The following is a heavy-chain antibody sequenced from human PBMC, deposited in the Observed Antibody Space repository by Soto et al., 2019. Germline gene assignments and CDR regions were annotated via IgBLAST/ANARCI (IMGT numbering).Heavy chain of an antibody. CDR2: ISYDGSNK. D-gene: IGHD3-16*01. V-gene: IGHV3-30*18. Sequence: QVQLVESGGGVVQPGRSLRLSCAASGFTFSSYGMHWVRQAPGKGLEWVAVISYDGSNKYYADSVKGRFTISRDNSKNTLYMQMNSLRSEDTAVEYCANSGYDYIWGRGNYYMDVWGKGTTVTGCS. CDR3: ANSGYDYIWGRGNYYMDV. CDR1: GFTFSSYG. J-gene: IGHJ6*03.